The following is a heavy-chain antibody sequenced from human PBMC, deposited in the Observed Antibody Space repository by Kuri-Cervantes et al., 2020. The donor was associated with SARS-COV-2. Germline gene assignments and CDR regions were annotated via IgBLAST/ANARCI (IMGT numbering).Heavy chain of an antibody. CDR1: GGSISSGDYY. J-gene: IGHJ3*02. CDR2: IYYSGST. Sequence: SETLSLTCTVSGGSISSGDYYWSWIRQPPGKGLEWIGYIYYSGSTYHNPSLKSRVTISVDTSKNQFSLKLSSVTAADTAVYYGARERKPLDAFDIWGQGTMVTVSS. V-gene: IGHV4-30-4*08. CDR3: ARERKPLDAFDI.